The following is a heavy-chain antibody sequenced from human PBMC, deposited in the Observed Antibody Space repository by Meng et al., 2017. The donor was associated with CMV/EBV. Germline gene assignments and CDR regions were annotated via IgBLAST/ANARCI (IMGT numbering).Heavy chain of an antibody. CDR3: ARGSGAGTTWSYFDY. CDR2: IIPIFGTA. J-gene: IGHJ4*02. CDR1: GGTFSSYA. Sequence: QVRVGSAAAEVKRPGSSVKVSCKASGGTFSSYAISWVRQAPGQGLEWMGGIIPIFGTANYAQKFQGRVTITADESTSTAYMELSSLRSEDTAVYYCARGSGAGTTWSYFDYWGQGTLVTVSS. V-gene: IGHV1-69*12. D-gene: IGHD1-7*01.